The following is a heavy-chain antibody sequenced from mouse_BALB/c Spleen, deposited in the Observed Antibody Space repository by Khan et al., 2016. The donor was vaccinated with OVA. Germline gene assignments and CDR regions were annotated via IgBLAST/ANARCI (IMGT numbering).Heavy chain of an antibody. J-gene: IGHJ2*01. CDR2: IDPETGGT. Sequence: VQLQQPGAELVKPGASVTLSCKASGYTFTDYEMHWVKQTPVHGLEWIGAIDPETGGTVYNQKFKGKATLTADKSSNTAYMELRSLTSEDSAVYYCTRGGDGYRDYFDYWGQGTTLTVSS. D-gene: IGHD2-3*01. CDR3: TRGGDGYRDYFDY. V-gene: IGHV1-15*01. CDR1: GYTFTDYE.